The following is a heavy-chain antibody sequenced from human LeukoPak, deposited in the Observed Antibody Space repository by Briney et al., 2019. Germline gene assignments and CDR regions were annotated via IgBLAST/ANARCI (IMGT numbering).Heavy chain of an antibody. D-gene: IGHD2-15*01. CDR1: GFTFSSYA. CDR3: ARDSEPDIVVVTPQGAFDI. CDR2: ISSNGGST. V-gene: IGHV3-64*01. J-gene: IGHJ3*02. Sequence: GGSLRLSCAASGFTFSSYAMHWVRQAPGKGLEYVSAISSNGGSTYYANSVKGRFTISRDNSKNTLYLQMGSLRAEDMAVYYCARDSEPDIVVVTPQGAFDIWGQGTMVTVSS.